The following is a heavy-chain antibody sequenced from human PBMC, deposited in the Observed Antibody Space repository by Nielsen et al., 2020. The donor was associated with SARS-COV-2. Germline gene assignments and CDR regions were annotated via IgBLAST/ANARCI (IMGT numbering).Heavy chain of an antibody. CDR2: INAYNGNT. CDR1: GYRFNTYG. D-gene: IGHD3-9*01. J-gene: IGHJ4*02. Sequence: ASVKVSCKTSGYRFNTYGISWVRQAPGQGLEWMGWINAYNGNTNYAQKFQGRLTVTTDTSTSTVYMELSSLRSEDTAVYYCARDVNLTGYYSYWGQGTLVTVSS. CDR3: ARDVNLTGYYSY. V-gene: IGHV1-18*01.